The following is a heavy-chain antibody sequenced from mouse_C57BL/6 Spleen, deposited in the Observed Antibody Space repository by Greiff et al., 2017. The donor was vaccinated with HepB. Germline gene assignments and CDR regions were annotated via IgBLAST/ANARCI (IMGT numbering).Heavy chain of an antibody. V-gene: IGHV5-4*03. CDR2: ISDGGSYT. Sequence: EVKLMESGGGLVKPGGSLKLSCAASGFTFSSYAMSWVRQTPEKRLEWVATISDGGSYTYYPDNVKGRFTISRDNAKNNLYLQMSHLKSEDTAMYYCARGGTVVAPYAMDYWGQGTSVTVSS. CDR3: ARGGTVVAPYAMDY. CDR1: GFTFSSYA. J-gene: IGHJ4*01. D-gene: IGHD1-1*01.